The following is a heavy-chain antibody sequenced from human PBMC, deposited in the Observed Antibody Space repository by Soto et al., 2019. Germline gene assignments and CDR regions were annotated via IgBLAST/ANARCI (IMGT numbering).Heavy chain of an antibody. V-gene: IGHV3-30*04. CDR3: AREPSGNSDDYYYYYMDV. Sequence: GGSLRLSCAASGFTFSSYAMHWVRQAPGKGLEWVAVISYDGSNKYYADSVKGRFTISRDNSKNTLYLQMNSLRAEDTAVYYCAREPSGNSDDYYYYYMDVWGKGTTVTVSS. J-gene: IGHJ6*03. D-gene: IGHD3-3*01. CDR1: GFTFSSYA. CDR2: ISYDGSNK.